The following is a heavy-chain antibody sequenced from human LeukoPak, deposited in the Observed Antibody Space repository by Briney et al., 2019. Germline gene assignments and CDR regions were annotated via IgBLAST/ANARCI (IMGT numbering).Heavy chain of an antibody. CDR2: IYYSGST. CDR1: GGSISSYY. D-gene: IGHD5-18*01. CDR3: AGLSVGYSYALNYYYYGMDV. V-gene: IGHV4-59*08. J-gene: IGHJ6*02. Sequence: PSETLSLTCTVSGGSISSYYWSWIRQPPGKGLEWIGYIYYSGSTNYNPSLKSRVTISVDTSKNQFSLKLSSVTAADTAVYYCAGLSVGYSYALNYYYYGMDVWGQGTTVTVSS.